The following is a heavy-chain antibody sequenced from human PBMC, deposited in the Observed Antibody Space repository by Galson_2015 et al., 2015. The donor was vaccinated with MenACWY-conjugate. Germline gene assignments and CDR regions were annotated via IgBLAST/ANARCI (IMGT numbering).Heavy chain of an antibody. CDR2: IRYDGSNK. J-gene: IGHJ5*02. V-gene: IGHV3-30*02. CDR1: GFTFSSYG. Sequence: SLRLSCAASGFTFSSYGMHWVRQAPGKGLEWVAFIRYDGSNKYYADSVKGRFTISRDNSKNTLYLQMNSLRAEDTAVYYCAAGDSSSWYPRNNWFDPWGQGTLVTVSS. CDR3: AAGDSSSWYPRNNWFDP. D-gene: IGHD6-13*01.